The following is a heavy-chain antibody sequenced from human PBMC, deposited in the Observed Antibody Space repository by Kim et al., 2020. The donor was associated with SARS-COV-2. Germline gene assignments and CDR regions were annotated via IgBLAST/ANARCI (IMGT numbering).Heavy chain of an antibody. CDR3: ARDVISSVAGTWVFDY. J-gene: IGHJ4*02. D-gene: IGHD6-19*01. V-gene: IGHV4-59*01. Sequence: PSLKRRVTISIDTSKNQLSLSLSSVTAADTAVYYCARDVISSVAGTWVFDYWGQGTLVTVSS.